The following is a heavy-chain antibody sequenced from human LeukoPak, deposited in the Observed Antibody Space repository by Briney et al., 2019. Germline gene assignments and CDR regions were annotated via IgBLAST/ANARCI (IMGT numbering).Heavy chain of an antibody. CDR3: AGHHPRNTVDF. CDR1: GGSFSGYY. Sequence: PSETLSLTCAVYGGSFSGYYWSWIRQPPGKGLEWFGEINHSGSTNYNPSLKSRVTISVDTSKNQFSLKLSSVTAADTAVYYCAGHHPRNTVDFWGQGTLVTVSS. D-gene: IGHD2/OR15-2a*01. V-gene: IGHV4-34*01. CDR2: INHSGST. J-gene: IGHJ4*02.